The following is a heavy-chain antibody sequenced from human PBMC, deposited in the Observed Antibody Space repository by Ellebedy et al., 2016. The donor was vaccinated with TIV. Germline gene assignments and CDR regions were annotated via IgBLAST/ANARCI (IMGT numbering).Heavy chain of an antibody. Sequence: GESLKISCAASRFSFSSYWMSWVRQPPGKGLEWVANINQDGSDKYYVDSVKGRFTISRDNAKNSLYLLMNSLSAEDTGVYYCATDGSYGDYRSPTHAFEIWGQGTMVTVSS. V-gene: IGHV3-7*01. D-gene: IGHD4-17*01. CDR1: RFSFSSYW. CDR3: ATDGSYGDYRSPTHAFEI. J-gene: IGHJ3*02. CDR2: INQDGSDK.